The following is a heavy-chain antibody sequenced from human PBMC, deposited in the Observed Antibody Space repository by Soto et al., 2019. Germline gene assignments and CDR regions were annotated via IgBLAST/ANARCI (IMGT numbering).Heavy chain of an antibody. Sequence: GASVKVSCTASGHTSTHNGISWVRRAPGQGLEWMGWININRGDVNHAPKFQGRVTLTTDTSTTTAYMELRSLRLDDTALYFCATDDMNRGRFDYWGHGTLVTV. CDR1: GHTSTHNG. CDR2: ININRGDV. V-gene: IGHV1-18*01. CDR3: ATDDMNRGRFDY. J-gene: IGHJ4*01.